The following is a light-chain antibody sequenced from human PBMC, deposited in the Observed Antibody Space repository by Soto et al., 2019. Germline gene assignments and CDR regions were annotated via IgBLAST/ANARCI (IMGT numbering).Light chain of an antibody. Sequence: ENGLTQSRGTQSLSPGGRATLSSRASQSVSSSYLAWYKQKPGQAPRLLIYGASNRATGIPDRFSGSGSGTDFTLTISTLEPEDLAVYYCHQYGSSGPFAEGTKV. V-gene: IGKV3-20*01. CDR3: HQYGSSGP. J-gene: IGKJ1*01. CDR2: GAS. CDR1: QSVSSSY.